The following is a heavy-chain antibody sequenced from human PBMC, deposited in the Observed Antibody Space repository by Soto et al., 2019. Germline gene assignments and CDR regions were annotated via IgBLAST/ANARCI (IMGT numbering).Heavy chain of an antibody. J-gene: IGHJ4*02. CDR3: AREFYGYYTYGPGDY. Sequence: EAQLVESGGGLVQPGGSLRLSCEASGFMFGVYWMSWVRQAPGKGLEWVANINDDGSERNYVDSMKGRFTISRDTPNNLLFLQMNSLRDEDTAVYYCAREFYGYYTYGPGDYWGQGTLVAVSS. CDR2: INDDGSER. D-gene: IGHD3-3*01. CDR1: GFMFGVYW. V-gene: IGHV3-7*01.